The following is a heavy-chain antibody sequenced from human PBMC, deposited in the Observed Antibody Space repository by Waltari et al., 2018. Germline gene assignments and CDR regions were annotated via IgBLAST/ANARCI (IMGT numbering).Heavy chain of an antibody. CDR3: ARKGGRGYPYGPFYYDY. V-gene: IGHV3-74*01. CDR2: INIVGGFR. Sequence: EVQLVEAGGDLVQPGGSLRLSCAASGFTFSDYWLHWVRQVPGKGLEWVVRINIVGGFRSYADSVKGRFTISRDNSKNMVYLQMNSLRIDDTAVYYCARKGGRGYPYGPFYYDYWGQGTLVTVSS. D-gene: IGHD5-18*01. J-gene: IGHJ4*02. CDR1: GFTFSDYW.